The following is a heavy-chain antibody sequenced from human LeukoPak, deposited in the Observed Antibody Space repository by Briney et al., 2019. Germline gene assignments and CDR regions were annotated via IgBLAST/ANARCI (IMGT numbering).Heavy chain of an antibody. CDR2: ISSSSSTI. D-gene: IGHD3-3*01. V-gene: IGHV3-48*01. CDR1: GFTFSSYG. CDR3: ARDRAYYDFWSGYFDY. Sequence: GGSLRLSCAASGFTFSSYGMHWVRQAPGKGLEWVSYISSSSSTIYYADSVKGRFTISRDNAKNSLYLQMNSLRAEDTAVYYCARDRAYYDFWSGYFDYWGQGTLVTVSS. J-gene: IGHJ4*02.